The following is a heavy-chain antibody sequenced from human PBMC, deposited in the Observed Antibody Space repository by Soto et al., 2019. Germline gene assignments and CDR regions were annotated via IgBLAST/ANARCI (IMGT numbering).Heavy chain of an antibody. Sequence: EVQLVESGGGLVQPGGSLRLSCVASGFTFSDHYMDWVRQAPGKGLEWVGRTRNGANGYTTEYAASVKGRFTISRDDSKMSLYLQMNSLKSEDTAVYYCARGPGPTNYTYSLDHWGQGTLVTVSS. J-gene: IGHJ5*02. CDR1: GFTFSDHY. D-gene: IGHD4-4*01. CDR3: ARGPGPTNYTYSLDH. CDR2: TRNGANGYTT. V-gene: IGHV3-72*01.